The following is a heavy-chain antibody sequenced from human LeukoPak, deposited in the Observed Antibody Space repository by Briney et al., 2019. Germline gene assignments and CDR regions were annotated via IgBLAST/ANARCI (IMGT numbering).Heavy chain of an antibody. D-gene: IGHD3-10*01. J-gene: IGHJ2*01. CDR2: ISYVGSNK. Sequence: PGGSLRLSCAASGFTFSSFGMHWVRPAPGKGLEWVAVISYVGSNKYYADSVKGRFTISRDNSKNTIYLQMNSLRAEDTAVYYCAKEGSVRGVIGPWYFDLWGRGTLVTVSS. V-gene: IGHV3-30*18. CDR1: GFTFSSFG. CDR3: AKEGSVRGVIGPWYFDL.